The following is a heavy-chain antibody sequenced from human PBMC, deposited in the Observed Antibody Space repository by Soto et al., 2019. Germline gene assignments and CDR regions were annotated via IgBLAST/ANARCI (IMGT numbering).Heavy chain of an antibody. CDR1: GFTFSSYG. D-gene: IGHD6-13*01. V-gene: IGHV3-21*01. CDR3: ARVLYSSSWPYYFDY. Sequence: GGSLRLSCAASGFTFSSYGMHWVRQAPGKGLEWVSSISSSSSYIYYADSVKGRFTISRDNAKNSLYLQMNSLRAEDTAVYYCARVLYSSSWPYYFDYWGQGTLVTVSS. J-gene: IGHJ4*02. CDR2: ISSSSSYI.